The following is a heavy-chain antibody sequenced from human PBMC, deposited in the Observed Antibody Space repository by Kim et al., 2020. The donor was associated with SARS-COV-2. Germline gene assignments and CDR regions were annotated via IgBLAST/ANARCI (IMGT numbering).Heavy chain of an antibody. Sequence: KFQGRVTMTRDKSTSTVYMELSSLRSEDTAVYYCARGSQLLYPVNWFDPWGQGTLVTVSS. V-gene: IGHV1-46*01. D-gene: IGHD2-2*02. J-gene: IGHJ5*02. CDR3: ARGSQLLYPVNWFDP.